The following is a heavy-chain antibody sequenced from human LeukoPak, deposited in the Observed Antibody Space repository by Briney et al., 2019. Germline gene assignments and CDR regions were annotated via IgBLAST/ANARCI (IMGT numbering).Heavy chain of an antibody. Sequence: VASVKVSCKASGYTFTGYYMHWVRQAPGQGLEWMGWINPNSGGTNYAQKFQGRVTMTRDTSISTAYMELSRLKSDDTAVYYCARSITLNWFDPWGQGTLVTVSS. CDR3: ARSITLNWFDP. CDR2: INPNSGGT. CDR1: GYTFTGYY. J-gene: IGHJ5*02. V-gene: IGHV1-2*02. D-gene: IGHD3-3*02.